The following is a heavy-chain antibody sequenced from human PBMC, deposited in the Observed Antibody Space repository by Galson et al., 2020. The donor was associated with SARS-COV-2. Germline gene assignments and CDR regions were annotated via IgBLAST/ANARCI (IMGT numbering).Heavy chain of an antibody. CDR3: ARLHYGEYAPEAFDI. V-gene: IGHV4-30-2*01. CDR1: GTSISSGSYS. J-gene: IGHJ3*02. D-gene: IGHD4-17*01. Sequence: SETLSLTCAVSGTSISSGSYSWHWIRQPPGKGLDWLGYISHSGGTYYNPSLKSRVTISGDRSKNQFSLRLSSVTAADTAVYYCARLHYGEYAPEAFDIWGPGTRVTVAS. CDR2: ISHSGGT.